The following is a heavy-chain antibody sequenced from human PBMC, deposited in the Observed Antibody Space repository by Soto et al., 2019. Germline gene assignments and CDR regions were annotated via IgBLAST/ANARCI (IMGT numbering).Heavy chain of an antibody. V-gene: IGHV5-51*01. Sequence: GESLKISCKGSGYSFTSYWIGWVRQMPGKGLEWMGIIYPGDSDTRYSPSFQGQVTISADKSISTAYLQWGSLKASDTAMYYCARTNYYDSSGYYPYYFDYWGQGTLVTVSS. J-gene: IGHJ4*02. CDR2: IYPGDSDT. D-gene: IGHD3-22*01. CDR3: ARTNYYDSSGYYPYYFDY. CDR1: GYSFTSYW.